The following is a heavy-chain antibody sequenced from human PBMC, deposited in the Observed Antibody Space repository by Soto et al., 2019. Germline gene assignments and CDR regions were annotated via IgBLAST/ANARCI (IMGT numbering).Heavy chain of an antibody. D-gene: IGHD6-19*01. Sequence: ASVKVSCKASGYTFTGYYMHWVRQAPGQGLEWMGWINPNSGGTNYAQKFQGWVTMTRDTSISTAYMELSRLRSDDTAVYYCARTYSSGWDAFDIWGQGTMVTVSS. J-gene: IGHJ3*02. CDR2: INPNSGGT. CDR1: GYTFTGYY. CDR3: ARTYSSGWDAFDI. V-gene: IGHV1-2*04.